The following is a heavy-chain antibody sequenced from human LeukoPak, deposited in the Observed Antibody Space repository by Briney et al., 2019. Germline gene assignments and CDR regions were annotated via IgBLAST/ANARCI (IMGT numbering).Heavy chain of an antibody. CDR2: IYYSGST. Sequence: PSETLSFTCTVSSGSISSYYWSWIRQPPRKGLEWIGNIYYSGSTNNNPSLKSRVTISVDTSKNQFSLKLSSVTAADTAVYYCARAFYSSSWYHKEDFFDYWGQGTPVTVSS. J-gene: IGHJ4*02. CDR3: ARAFYSSSWYHKEDFFDY. CDR1: SGSISSYY. D-gene: IGHD6-13*01. V-gene: IGHV4-59*01.